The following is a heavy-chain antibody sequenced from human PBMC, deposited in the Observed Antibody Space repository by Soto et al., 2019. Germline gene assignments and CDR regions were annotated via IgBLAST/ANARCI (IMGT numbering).Heavy chain of an antibody. J-gene: IGHJ4*02. Sequence: ASLKVSCKTSGCTVAGHYLHWIRQAPGQGPEWMGWINPHSGDTNYAEKFQGRVTMTRDTSFSTAYMELSRLRSDDTAMYYCARDVYSVEYWGKGTQVPVSP. CDR1: GCTVAGHY. D-gene: IGHD2-8*01. CDR3: ARDVYSVEY. CDR2: INPHSGDT. V-gene: IGHV1-2*02.